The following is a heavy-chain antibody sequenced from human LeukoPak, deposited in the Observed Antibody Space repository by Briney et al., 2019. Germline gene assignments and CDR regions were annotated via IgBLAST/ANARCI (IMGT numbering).Heavy chain of an antibody. CDR3: AAELYGVYTDCCTFHL. CDR1: GYTFTGYY. V-gene: IGHV1-58*02. D-gene: IGHD4-17*01. J-gene: IGHJ3*01. Sequence: SVKVSCKASGYTFTGYYMHWVRQAPGQGLEWIGWIIVGSGATNYAQSLQGRFTITRDMSTNTAYMELSSLGSEDSAVYYCAAELYGVYTDCCTFHLWGQGTLVTVSS. CDR2: IIVGSGAT.